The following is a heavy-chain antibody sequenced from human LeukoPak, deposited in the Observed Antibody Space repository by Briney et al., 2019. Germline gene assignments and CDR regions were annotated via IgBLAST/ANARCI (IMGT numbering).Heavy chain of an antibody. Sequence: SETLSLTCTVSGGSISSYYWSWIRQPPGKGLEWIGYIYYSGSTNYNPSLKSRVTISVDTSKNQFSLKLSSVTAADTVVYYCAREVRYYDSSGYSFDYWGQGTLVTVSS. D-gene: IGHD3-22*01. CDR3: AREVRYYDSSGYSFDY. V-gene: IGHV4-59*01. CDR1: GGSISSYY. J-gene: IGHJ4*02. CDR2: IYYSGST.